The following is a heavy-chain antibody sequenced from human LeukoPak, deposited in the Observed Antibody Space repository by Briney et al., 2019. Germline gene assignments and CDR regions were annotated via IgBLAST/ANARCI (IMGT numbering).Heavy chain of an antibody. CDR3: ARDRLAAVAGRVDY. J-gene: IGHJ4*02. D-gene: IGHD6-19*01. CDR1: GYTFTSYG. Sequence: ASVKVSCKASGYTFTSYGISWVRQAPGQGLEWMGWISAYNGNTNYAQKLQGRVTMTTDTSTSTAYMELRSLRSDDTAVYYCARDRLAAVAGRVDYWGQGTLVTVSS. CDR2: ISAYNGNT. V-gene: IGHV1-18*01.